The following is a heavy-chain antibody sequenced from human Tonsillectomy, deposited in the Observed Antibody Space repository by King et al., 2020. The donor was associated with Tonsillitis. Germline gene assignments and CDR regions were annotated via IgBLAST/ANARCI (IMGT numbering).Heavy chain of an antibody. J-gene: IGHJ4*02. Sequence: VQLVESGGGLVQPGGSLRLSCAASGFTFSSYAMSWVRQAPGKGLEWVSAISGSGGSTYYADSVKGRFTISRDNSKNTLYLQMNSLRAEDTAVYYCAKGKKPFGELLGRSYFDYWGQGTLVTVSS. CDR2: ISGSGGST. CDR1: GFTFSSYA. CDR3: AKGKKPFGELLGRSYFDY. D-gene: IGHD3-10*01. V-gene: IGHV3-23*04.